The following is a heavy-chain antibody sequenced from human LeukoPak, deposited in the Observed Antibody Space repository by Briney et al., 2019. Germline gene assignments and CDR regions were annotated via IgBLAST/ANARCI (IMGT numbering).Heavy chain of an antibody. Sequence: SETLSLTCTVSGGSISSGDYYWSWIRQPPGKGLEWIGYIYYSGSTYYNPSLKSRVTMSVDTSKNQFSLKMSSVTAADTAVYYCARHLDGSGWYDAFDIWGQGTMVTVSS. D-gene: IGHD6-19*01. CDR1: GGSISSGDYY. J-gene: IGHJ3*02. V-gene: IGHV4-30-4*01. CDR3: ARHLDGSGWYDAFDI. CDR2: IYYSGST.